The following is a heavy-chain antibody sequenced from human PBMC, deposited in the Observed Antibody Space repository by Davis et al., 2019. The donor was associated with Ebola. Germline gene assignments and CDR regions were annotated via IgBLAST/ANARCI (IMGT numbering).Heavy chain of an antibody. Sequence: PSETLSLTCTVSGGSISSYYWSWIRQPPGKGLEWIGYIYYSGSTNYNPSLKSRVTISVDTSKNQFSLKLSSVTAADTAVYYCARQRAVAGYYYYGMDVWGQGTTVTVSS. CDR2: IYYSGST. V-gene: IGHV4-59*08. J-gene: IGHJ6*02. D-gene: IGHD6-19*01. CDR3: ARQRAVAGYYYYGMDV. CDR1: GGSISSYY.